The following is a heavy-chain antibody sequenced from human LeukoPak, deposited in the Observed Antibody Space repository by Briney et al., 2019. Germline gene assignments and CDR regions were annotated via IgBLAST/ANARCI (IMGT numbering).Heavy chain of an antibody. D-gene: IGHD2-2*01. CDR1: GFTVSSNY. V-gene: IGHV3-53*01. Sequence: PGGSLRPSCAASGFTVSSNYMSWVRQAPGKGLEWVSVIYSGGSTYYADSVKGRFTISRDNSENTLYLQMNSLRAEDTAVYYCAKESCSSRCNFDYWGQGTLVTVSS. J-gene: IGHJ4*02. CDR2: IYSGGST. CDR3: AKESCSSRCNFDY.